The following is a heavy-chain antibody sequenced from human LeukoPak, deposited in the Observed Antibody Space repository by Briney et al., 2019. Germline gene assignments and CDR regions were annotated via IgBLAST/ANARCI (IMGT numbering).Heavy chain of an antibody. Sequence: PGGSLRLSCAASGFTFSSYAMHWVRQAPGKGLEWVAVISYDGSNKYYADSAKGRFTISRDNSKNTLYLQMNSLRAEDTAVYYCARSDYGDPNDKYYFDYWGQGTLVTVSS. J-gene: IGHJ4*02. CDR1: GFTFSSYA. CDR2: ISYDGSNK. CDR3: ARSDYGDPNDKYYFDY. D-gene: IGHD4-17*01. V-gene: IGHV3-30*04.